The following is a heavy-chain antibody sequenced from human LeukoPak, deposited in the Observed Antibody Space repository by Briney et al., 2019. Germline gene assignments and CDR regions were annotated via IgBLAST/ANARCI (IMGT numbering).Heavy chain of an antibody. J-gene: IGHJ2*01. CDR3: ARIWAAVVTDYWYFDL. Sequence: ASVKVSFKASGYTFTAYYMHWVRQAPGQGPEWMGWINPNSGGTNYAQKFQGRVTMTRDTSISTAYMELSSLRSDDTAVYYCARIWAAVVTDYWYFDLWGRGTLVTVSS. CDR1: GYTFTAYY. CDR2: INPNSGGT. V-gene: IGHV1-2*02. D-gene: IGHD4-23*01.